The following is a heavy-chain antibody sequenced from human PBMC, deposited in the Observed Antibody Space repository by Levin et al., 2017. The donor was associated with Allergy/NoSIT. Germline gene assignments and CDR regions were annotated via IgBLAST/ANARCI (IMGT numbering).Heavy chain of an antibody. CDR2: INYRGVT. CDR3: ARNRIIGSGGNGYDYGMDV. Sequence: SETLSLTCSVSGGSVSSGTYYWSWIRRPPGTGLEWIGYINYRGVTKYNPSLKSRVTISVDTSKNEFSLKVTSVTAAATAVYYCARNRIIGSGGNGYDYGMDVWGQGTTVTVSS. J-gene: IGHJ6*02. D-gene: IGHD5/OR15-5a*01. CDR1: GGSVSSGTYY. V-gene: IGHV4-61*01.